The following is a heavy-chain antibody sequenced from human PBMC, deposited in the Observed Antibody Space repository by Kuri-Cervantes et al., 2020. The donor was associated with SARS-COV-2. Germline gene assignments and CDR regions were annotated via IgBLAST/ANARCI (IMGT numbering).Heavy chain of an antibody. CDR3: ARAYQGLGIWGDIDY. CDR2: INPSGGST. V-gene: IGHV1-46*01. J-gene: IGHJ4*02. CDR1: GYTFTSYY. Sequence: ASVKVSCKASGYTFTSYYMHWVRQAPGQGLEWMGIINPSGGSTSYAQKFQGRVTITADESTSTAYMELSRLRSDDTAVYYCARAYQGLGIWGDIDYWGQGTLVTVSS. D-gene: IGHD3-16*01.